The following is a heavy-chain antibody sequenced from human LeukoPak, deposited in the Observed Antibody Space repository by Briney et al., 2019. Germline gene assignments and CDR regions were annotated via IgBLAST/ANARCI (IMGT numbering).Heavy chain of an antibody. D-gene: IGHD1-1*01. CDR2: IKNKIDGGTT. Sequence: GGSLRLSCAGSGFAFSQDWMSWVRQVPGKGLEWLGLIKNKIDGGTTDYAVTVKGRFTISRDDSKNTLYLQMNSLKTGDTAVYYCSKYNPYDALDYWGQGTLVTVSS. V-gene: IGHV3-15*01. J-gene: IGHJ4*02. CDR3: SKYNPYDALDY. CDR1: GFAFSQDW.